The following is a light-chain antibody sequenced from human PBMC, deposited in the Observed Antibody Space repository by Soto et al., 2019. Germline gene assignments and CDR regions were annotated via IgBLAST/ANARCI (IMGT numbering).Light chain of an antibody. CDR3: SSFTSSGTRV. Sequence: QSALTQPASVSGSPGQSITISCTGTSSDVGGYNYVSWYQQHPGKAPKVMIYEVSNRPSGVSNRFSGSKSGNTASLTISGIQAEDEDDYYCSSFTSSGTRVFGTGTKLTVL. J-gene: IGLJ1*01. CDR2: EVS. V-gene: IGLV2-14*01. CDR1: SSDVGGYNY.